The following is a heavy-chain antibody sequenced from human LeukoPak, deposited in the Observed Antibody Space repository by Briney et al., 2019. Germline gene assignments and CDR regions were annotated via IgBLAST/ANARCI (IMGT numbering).Heavy chain of an antibody. Sequence: ASVKVSCKASGGTFSSYAISWVRQAPGQGLEWMGRIIPIFGTANYAQKFQGRVTITADESTSTAYMELSSLRSEDTAVYYCAGVSGYRIIFDYWGQGTLVTVSS. CDR1: GGTFSSYA. D-gene: IGHD3-22*01. V-gene: IGHV1-69*13. CDR3: AGVSGYRIIFDY. CDR2: IIPIFGTA. J-gene: IGHJ4*02.